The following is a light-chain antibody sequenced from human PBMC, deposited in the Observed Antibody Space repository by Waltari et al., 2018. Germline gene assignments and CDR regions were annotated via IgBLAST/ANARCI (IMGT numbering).Light chain of an antibody. CDR1: QSIANS. Sequence: EIVLTQSPDFQPGTPKEKVTITCRASQSIANSLYWYQQKADQSTKLLMKYASQPLSGVPSRFSCSGSGTDFTLTINSLEAEDAATYYCQQSSSFPLTFGGGTKVEIK. J-gene: IGKJ4*01. V-gene: IGKV6-21*01. CDR3: QQSSSFPLT. CDR2: YAS.